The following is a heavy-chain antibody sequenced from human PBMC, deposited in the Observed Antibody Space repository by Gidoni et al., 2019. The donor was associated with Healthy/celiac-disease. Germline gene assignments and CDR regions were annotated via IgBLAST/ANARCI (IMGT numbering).Heavy chain of an antibody. CDR2: ISSSSSYI. CDR3: ARGTPGYCTNGVCYMGAFDI. J-gene: IGHJ3*02. V-gene: IGHV3-21*01. Sequence: EVQLVESGGGLVKPGGSLRLSCAASGFTFSSYSMNWVRQAPGKGLEWVSSISSSSSYIYYADSVKGRFTISRDNAKNSLYLQMNSLRAEDTAVYYCARGTPGYCTNGVCYMGAFDIWGQGTMVTVSS. CDR1: GFTFSSYS. D-gene: IGHD2-8*01.